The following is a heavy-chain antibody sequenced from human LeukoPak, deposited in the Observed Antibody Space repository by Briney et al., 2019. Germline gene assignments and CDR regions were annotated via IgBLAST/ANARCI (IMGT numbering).Heavy chain of an antibody. D-gene: IGHD1-1*01. CDR3: ARHRTGPYYYGMGV. CDR2: IYYSGST. Sequence: PSETLSLTCSVSGGSISSYYWSWIRQPPGKGLEWIGYIYYSGSTNYNPSLKSRVAISVDTSKNQFSLRLSSVTAADTAVYYCARHRTGPYYYGMGVWGQGTTVTVSS. V-gene: IGHV4-59*08. J-gene: IGHJ6*02. CDR1: GGSISSYY.